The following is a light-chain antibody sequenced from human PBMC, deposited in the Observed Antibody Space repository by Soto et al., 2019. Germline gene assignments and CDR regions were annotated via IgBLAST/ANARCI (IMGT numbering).Light chain of an antibody. CDR3: ETWDSNTRV. Sequence: QPVLTQSSSASASLGSSVTLTCTLSSGHSSYIIAWHQQQPGKAPRYLMKLEGSGNYNKGSGVPDRFSGSSSGADRYLTISNLQSEDEADYYCETWDSNTRVFGGGTKLTVL. V-gene: IGLV4-60*03. CDR2: LEGSGNY. CDR1: SGHSSYI. J-gene: IGLJ2*01.